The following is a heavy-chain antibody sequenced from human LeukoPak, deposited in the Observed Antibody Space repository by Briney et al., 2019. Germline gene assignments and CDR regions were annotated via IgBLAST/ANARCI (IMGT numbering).Heavy chain of an antibody. CDR1: GFTFSDYY. CDR2: ISSNGSAI. D-gene: IGHD5-24*01. Sequence: GGSLRLSCAASGFTFSDYYMSWIRQAPGKGLEWVSYISSNGSAIYYADSVKGRFTISRDNAKNSLYLQMNSLRAEDTAVYYCARSRGKLQWPYYYYGMDVWGQGTTVTVSS. CDR3: ARSRGKLQWPYYYYGMDV. J-gene: IGHJ6*02. V-gene: IGHV3-11*01.